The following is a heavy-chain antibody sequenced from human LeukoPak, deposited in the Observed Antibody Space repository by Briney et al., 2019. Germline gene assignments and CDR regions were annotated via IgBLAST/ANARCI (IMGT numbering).Heavy chain of an antibody. Sequence: SETLSLTCAVSGYSISSSYYWSWIRQPAGKGLEWIGRIYTSGSTNYNPSLKSRVTISVDTSKSQFSLKLSSVTAADTAVYYCARATAYYDFWSGYRETNYYYYYMDVWGKGTTVTVSS. D-gene: IGHD3-3*01. CDR3: ARATAYYDFWSGYRETNYYYYYMDV. J-gene: IGHJ6*03. CDR2: IYTSGST. CDR1: GYSISSSYY. V-gene: IGHV4-61*02.